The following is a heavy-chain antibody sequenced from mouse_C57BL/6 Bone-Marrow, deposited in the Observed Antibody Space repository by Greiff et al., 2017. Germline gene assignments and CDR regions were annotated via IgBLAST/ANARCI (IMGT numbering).Heavy chain of an antibody. D-gene: IGHD2-1*01. Sequence: QVTLKESGPGILQSSQTLSLTCSFSGFSLSTSGMGVSWIRQPSGKGLEWLAHIYWDDDKRYNPSLKGRLTISKDTSRNQVFLKSTSVDTADTATYYCARKGNPRAMDYWGQGTSVTVSS. CDR1: GFSLSTSGMG. CDR2: IYWDDDK. V-gene: IGHV8-12*01. J-gene: IGHJ4*01. CDR3: ARKGNPRAMDY.